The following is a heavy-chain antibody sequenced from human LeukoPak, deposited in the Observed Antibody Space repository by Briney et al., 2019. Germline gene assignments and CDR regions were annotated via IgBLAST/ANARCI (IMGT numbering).Heavy chain of an antibody. CDR3: ARGPAVAGRTRYSYMDV. J-gene: IGHJ6*03. CDR2: IIPIFGTA. CDR1: GGTFISYA. D-gene: IGHD6-19*01. V-gene: IGHV1-69*05. Sequence: SVKVSCKASGGTFISYAISWVRQAPGQGLEWMGGIIPIFGTANYAQKFQGRVTITTDESTSTAYMELSSLRSEDTAVYYCARGPAVAGRTRYSYMDVWGKGTTVTVSS.